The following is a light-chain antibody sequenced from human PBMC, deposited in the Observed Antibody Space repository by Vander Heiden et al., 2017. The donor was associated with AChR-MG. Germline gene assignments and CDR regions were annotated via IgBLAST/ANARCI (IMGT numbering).Light chain of an antibody. Sequence: QSTLTQPASVSGSPGQSITVSCTGTISDIGSHNYVSWYQQHPAKAPKLIIYDVSSRPSGVSNRFSGSKSGNTASLTISGLQAVDEADYYCASYTTASTLWIFGGGTKLTVL. CDR1: ISDIGSHNY. CDR3: ASYTTASTLWI. J-gene: IGLJ2*01. V-gene: IGLV2-14*03. CDR2: DVS.